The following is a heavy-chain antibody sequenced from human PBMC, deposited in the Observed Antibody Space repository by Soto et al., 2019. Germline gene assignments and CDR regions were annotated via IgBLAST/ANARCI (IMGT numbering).Heavy chain of an antibody. V-gene: IGHV1-18*01. CDR1: GYTFTNYG. CDR3: AREGQAPYYYYGMDV. Sequence: QVQVVQSGDEVKKPGASVKVSCKSSGYTFTNYGFSWVRQAPGQGLEWMGWISGYNGNTKYAEKFQGRVTMTTDTSTSTDHMELRSLRSDDTAVYDCAREGQAPYYYYGMDVWGQGTAVTVSS. J-gene: IGHJ6*02. CDR2: ISGYNGNT.